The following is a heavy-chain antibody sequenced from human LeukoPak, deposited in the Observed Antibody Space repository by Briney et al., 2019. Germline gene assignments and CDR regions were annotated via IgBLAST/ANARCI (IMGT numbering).Heavy chain of an antibody. Sequence: GGSLRLSCAASGFTFSDYYMSWIRQAPGKGLEWVSYISSSSSYTNYADSVKGRFTISRDNSKSTLYLQMGSLRAEDMAVYYCARGQDYYGSGSYYNRLDYYGMDVWGQGTTVTVSS. V-gene: IGHV3-11*06. CDR3: ARGQDYYGSGSYYNRLDYYGMDV. CDR1: GFTFSDYY. CDR2: ISSSSSYT. D-gene: IGHD3-10*01. J-gene: IGHJ6*02.